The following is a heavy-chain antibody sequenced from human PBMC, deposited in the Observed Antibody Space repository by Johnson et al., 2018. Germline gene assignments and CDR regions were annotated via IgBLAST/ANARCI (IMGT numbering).Heavy chain of an antibody. J-gene: IGHJ6*02. CDR1: GFTFSSYD. CDR3: ATSRGDGVARGMDV. D-gene: IGHD3-10*01. CDR2: IGTAGDT. V-gene: IGHV3-13*01. Sequence: VQLVESGGGLVQPGGSLRLSCAASGFTFSSYDMHWVRQATGKGLEWVSAIGTAGDTYYPGSVKGRFTISRENAKNSLFLQMNSLRAEDTAVYYCATSRGDGVARGMDVWGQGTTVTVSS.